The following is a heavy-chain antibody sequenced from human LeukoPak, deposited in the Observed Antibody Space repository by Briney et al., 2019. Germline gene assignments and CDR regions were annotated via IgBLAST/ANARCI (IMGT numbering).Heavy chain of an antibody. CDR1: GGSFSGYY. CDR3: ARGKRTGTPRYYCYYYMDV. V-gene: IGHV4-34*01. CDR2: INHSGST. D-gene: IGHD1-1*01. J-gene: IGHJ6*03. Sequence: SETLSLTCAVYGGSFSGYYWSWIRQPPGKGLEWIGEINHSGSTNYNPSLKSRVTISVDTSKNQFSLKLSSVTAADTAVYYCARGKRTGTPRYYCYYYMDVWGKGTTVTVSS.